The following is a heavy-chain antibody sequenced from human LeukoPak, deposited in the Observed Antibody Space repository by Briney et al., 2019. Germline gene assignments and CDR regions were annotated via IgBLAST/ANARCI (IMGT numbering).Heavy chain of an antibody. CDR1: GYNFTGYY. D-gene: IGHD4-17*01. V-gene: IGHV1-2*02. CDR2: INPKSGVT. Sequence: ASLKVSCKASGYNFTGYYIHWVRQAPGQGLQWMGWINPKSGVTNYAEKFQGRVTMTRDTSINAAYMELRRLTSDDTAVYYCARNLVATVTTVYWFEPWGQGTLATVSS. CDR3: ARNLVATVTTVYWFEP. J-gene: IGHJ5*02.